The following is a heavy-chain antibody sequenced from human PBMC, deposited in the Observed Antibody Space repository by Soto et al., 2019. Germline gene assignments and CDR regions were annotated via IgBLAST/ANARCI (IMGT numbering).Heavy chain of an antibody. V-gene: IGHV3-7*01. D-gene: IGHD3-10*01. CDR2: IKHDGGDK. J-gene: IGHJ4*02. CDR3: ASGLISLARGVYDY. CDR1: GFTFGNYW. Sequence: GGSLRLSCIASGFTFGNYWMTWVRQAPGKGLEWVANIKHDGGDKYYAGSVKGRFTISRDNAKYSVYLQMDSLGVEDTAVYYCASGLISLARGVYDYWGQGTQVTVSS.